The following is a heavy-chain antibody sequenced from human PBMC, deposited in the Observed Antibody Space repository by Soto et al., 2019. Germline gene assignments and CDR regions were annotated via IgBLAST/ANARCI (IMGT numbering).Heavy chain of an antibody. J-gene: IGHJ4*02. D-gene: IGHD2-2*01. CDR3: ARVGAYCVSTSCHDY. CDR1: GYTFTNYG. CDR2: ISAYNGNT. Sequence: QVQLVQSGAEVKKPGASVKVSCKASGYTFTNYGISWVRQAPGQGLEWMGWISAYNGNTDYAQKLKGRVTKTTDTSTSTAYMELRSLRSDDTAVYYCARVGAYCVSTSCHDYWGQGTLVTVSS. V-gene: IGHV1-18*01.